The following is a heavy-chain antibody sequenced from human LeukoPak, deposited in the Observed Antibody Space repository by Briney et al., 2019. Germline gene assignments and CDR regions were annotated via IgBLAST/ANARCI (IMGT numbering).Heavy chain of an antibody. CDR2: IYYSGST. V-gene: IGHV4-59*01. J-gene: IGHJ3*02. CDR1: GGSISSYY. Sequence: SETPSLTCTVSGGSISSYYWSWIRQPPGKGLEWIGYIYYSGSTNYNPSLKSRVTISVDTSKNQFSLKLSSVTAADTAVYYCARDVPAGSDAFDIWGQGTMVTVSS. D-gene: IGHD2-2*01. CDR3: ARDVPAGSDAFDI.